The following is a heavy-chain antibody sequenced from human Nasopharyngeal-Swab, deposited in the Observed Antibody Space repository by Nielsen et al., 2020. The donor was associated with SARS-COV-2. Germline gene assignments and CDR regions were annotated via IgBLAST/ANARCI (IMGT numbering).Heavy chain of an antibody. CDR3: ARHSQLWLRRLHYFDY. V-gene: IGHV3-7*01. D-gene: IGHD5-18*01. Sequence: GESLKISCAASGFTFSSCWMSWVRQAPGKGLEWVANIKQDGSEKYYVDSVKGRFTISRDNAKNSLYLQMNSLRAEDTAVYYCARHSQLWLRRLHYFDYWGLGTLVTVSS. CDR2: IKQDGSEK. J-gene: IGHJ4*02. CDR1: GFTFSSCW.